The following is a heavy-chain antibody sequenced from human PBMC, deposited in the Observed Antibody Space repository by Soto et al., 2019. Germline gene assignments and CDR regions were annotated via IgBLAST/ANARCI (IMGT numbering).Heavy chain of an antibody. J-gene: IGHJ4*02. Sequence: SVKVSCNASGYTFTSYDINWVRQARGQRLEWIGWIVVGSGNTNYAQKFQERVTITRDMSTSTAYMELSSLRYEDTAVYYRAAGSTVTAYYLDYWGQGTLVTVSS. CDR2: IVVGSGNT. D-gene: IGHD4-17*01. CDR3: AAGSTVTAYYLDY. V-gene: IGHV1-58*02. CDR1: GYTFTSYD.